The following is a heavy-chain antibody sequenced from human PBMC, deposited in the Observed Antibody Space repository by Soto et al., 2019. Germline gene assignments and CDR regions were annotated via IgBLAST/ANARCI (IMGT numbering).Heavy chain of an antibody. CDR2: IWYDGSNK. J-gene: IGHJ4*02. V-gene: IGHV3-33*01. CDR3: ARDPRHYAYPDY. Sequence: QVQLVESGGGVVQPGRSLRLSCAASGFTFSSYGMHWVRQAPGKGLEWVAVIWYDGSNKYYADSVKGRFTISRDNSTNTLYLQMNSLRAEDTAVYYCARDPRHYAYPDYWGQGTLVTVSS. CDR1: GFTFSSYG. D-gene: IGHD5-12*01.